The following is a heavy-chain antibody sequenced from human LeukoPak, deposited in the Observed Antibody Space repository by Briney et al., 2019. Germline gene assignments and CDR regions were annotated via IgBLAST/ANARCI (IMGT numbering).Heavy chain of an antibody. V-gene: IGHV4-34*01. D-gene: IGHD3-22*01. CDR1: GGSFSGYY. CDR3: ARERTYYDSSGTFDY. Sequence: SETLSLTCAVYGGSFSGYYWSWIRQPPGKGLEWIGEINHSGSTNYNPSLKSRVTISVDTSKNQFSLKLSSVTAADTAVYYCARERTYYDSSGTFDYWGQGTLVTVSS. J-gene: IGHJ4*02. CDR2: INHSGST.